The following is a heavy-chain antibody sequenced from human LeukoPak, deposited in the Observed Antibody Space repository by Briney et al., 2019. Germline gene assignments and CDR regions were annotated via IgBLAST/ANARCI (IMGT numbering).Heavy chain of an antibody. J-gene: IGHJ4*02. CDR1: GFSFTTYW. CDR2: IDHSDSYT. V-gene: IGHV5-10-1*01. D-gene: IGHD6-13*01. CDR3: ARHAKAYGSSCDY. Sequence: GAALKISCKGSGFSFTTYWISWVRPMPGKGLEWMGRIDHSDSYTNYRPSFQGHVTISADKSFSTAYLQWTSLKASDTAMYYCARHAKAYGSSCDYWGQGTLVTVSS.